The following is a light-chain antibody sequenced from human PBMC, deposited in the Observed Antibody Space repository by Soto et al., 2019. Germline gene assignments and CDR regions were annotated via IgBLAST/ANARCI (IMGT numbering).Light chain of an antibody. Sequence: QSALTQPASVSGSPGQSITISCTGTSSDVGDYKYVSWYQQHPGKAPKLMIYDVSDRPSGVSNRFSGSKSGNTASLPISGLQAEDEADYYCSSYSSSSTYVFGPGTKLTVL. J-gene: IGLJ1*01. CDR1: SSDVGDYKY. CDR2: DVS. V-gene: IGLV2-14*03. CDR3: SSYSSSSTYV.